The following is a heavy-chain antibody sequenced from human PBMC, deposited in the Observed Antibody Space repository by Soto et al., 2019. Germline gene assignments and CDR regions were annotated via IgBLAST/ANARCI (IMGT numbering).Heavy chain of an antibody. CDR1: GFTFSDYY. J-gene: IGHJ3*02. D-gene: IGHD3-16*01. Sequence: QVQLVESGGGLVKPGGSLRLSCAASGFTFSDYYMSWIRQAPGKGLEWVSYISSSGSTIYYADSVKGRFTIARDNAKNSLYLQMNSLRAEDPAVYYGARVQNGGLHDAFDIWGQGTMVTVSS. V-gene: IGHV3-11*01. CDR2: ISSSGSTI. CDR3: ARVQNGGLHDAFDI.